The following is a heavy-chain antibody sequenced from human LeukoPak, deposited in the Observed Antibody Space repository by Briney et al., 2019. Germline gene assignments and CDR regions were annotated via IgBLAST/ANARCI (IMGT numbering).Heavy chain of an antibody. CDR2: IYYSGST. CDR1: GGSISSYY. CDR3: ARVKDFWSGPDY. V-gene: IGHV4-59*01. D-gene: IGHD3-3*01. Sequence: PSETLSLTCTVSGGSISSYYWSWIRQPPGKGLEWIGYIYYSGSTNYNPSLKSRVTISVDTSKNQFSLKLSSVTAVDTAVYYCARVKDFWSGPDYWGQGTLVTVSS. J-gene: IGHJ4*02.